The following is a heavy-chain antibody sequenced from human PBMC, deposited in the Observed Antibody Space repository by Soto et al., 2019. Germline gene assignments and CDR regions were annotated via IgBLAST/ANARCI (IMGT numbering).Heavy chain of an antibody. CDR1: GFTFEDHG. J-gene: IGHJ3*02. CDR3: ARDGGVAVAVDASDI. CDR2: INWSGSST. V-gene: IGHV3-20*04. Sequence: EVQLVESGGGVVRPGGSLRLSCAASGFTFEDHGMTWVRQVPGKGLEWVAEINWSGSSTSYADSVKGRFTISRDNAKNSLYLHMNSLRAEDTALYFCARDGGVAVAVDASDIWGQGTMVTVSS. D-gene: IGHD6-19*01.